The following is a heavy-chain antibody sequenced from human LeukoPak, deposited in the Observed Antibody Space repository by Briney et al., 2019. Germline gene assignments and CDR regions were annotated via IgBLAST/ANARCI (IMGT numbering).Heavy chain of an antibody. V-gene: IGHV3-21*01. D-gene: IGHD1-26*01. CDR1: GFTFSSYS. CDR3: AREGIVGATTAFDI. CDR2: ISSSSSYI. Sequence: GGSLRLSCAASGFTFSSYSMNWVRQAPGKGLEWVSSISSSSSYIYYADSVKGRFTISRDNAKNSLYLQMNSLSAEDTAVYYCAREGIVGATTAFDIWGQGTMVTVSS. J-gene: IGHJ3*02.